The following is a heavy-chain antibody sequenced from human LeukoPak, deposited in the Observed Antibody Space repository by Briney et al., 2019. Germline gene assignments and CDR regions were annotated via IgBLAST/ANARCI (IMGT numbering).Heavy chain of an antibody. CDR3: ATGSITMIRGATYFYPGMDV. Sequence: GASVKVSCKASGSTLKTYGISWVRQAPGPGLGWMGWISGYNGNTKFAQNFQGRVTMTTDTSTNTAHMELRSLKSDDTAVYYCATGSITMIRGATYFYPGMDVWGQGTTVTVSS. D-gene: IGHD3-22*01. J-gene: IGHJ6*02. CDR2: ISGYNGNT. V-gene: IGHV1-18*01. CDR1: GSTLKTYG.